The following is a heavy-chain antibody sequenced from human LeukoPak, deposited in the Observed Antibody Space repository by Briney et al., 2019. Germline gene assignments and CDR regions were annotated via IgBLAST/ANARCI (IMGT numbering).Heavy chain of an antibody. V-gene: IGHV3-30*03. CDR2: ISYDGSNK. Sequence: GRSLRLSCAASGLPFITFGMNWSGQAPAKGLGGVAVISYDGSNKYYADSVKGRFTISRDNSKNTLYLQMNSLRAEDTAVYYCARDYYDSSGPGDFWGQGTLVTVSS. CDR1: GLPFITFG. CDR3: ARDYYDSSGPGDF. D-gene: IGHD3-22*01. J-gene: IGHJ4*02.